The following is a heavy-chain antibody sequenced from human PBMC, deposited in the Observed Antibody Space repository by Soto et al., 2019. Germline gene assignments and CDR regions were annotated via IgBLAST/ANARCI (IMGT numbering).Heavy chain of an antibody. J-gene: IGHJ2*01. CDR3: ARAERRYFDQDWYFDL. D-gene: IGHD3-9*01. V-gene: IGHV4-61*01. CDR1: GGSVSSGSYY. CDR2: IYYSGST. Sequence: SETLSLTCTVSGGSVSSGSYYWSWIRQPPGKGLEWIGYIYYSGSTNYNPSLKSRVTISVDTSKNQFSLKLSSVTAADTAVYYCARAERRYFDQDWYFDLWGRGTLVTVSS.